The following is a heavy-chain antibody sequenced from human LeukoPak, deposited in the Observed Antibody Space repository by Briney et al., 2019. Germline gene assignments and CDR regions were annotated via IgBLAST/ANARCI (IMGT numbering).Heavy chain of an antibody. Sequence: PGGSLRLSCAASGFTLNKYGMHWVRQAPGKGLDWVAFIRHDSSNEHYADSVKGRFAISRDTSKNTMFLQMNSLIAEDTAVYYCARDAGRITIFGVGHDAFDIWGQGTMVTVSS. CDR3: ARDAGRITIFGVGHDAFDI. D-gene: IGHD3-3*01. V-gene: IGHV3-30*02. CDR1: GFTLNKYG. CDR2: IRHDSSNE. J-gene: IGHJ3*02.